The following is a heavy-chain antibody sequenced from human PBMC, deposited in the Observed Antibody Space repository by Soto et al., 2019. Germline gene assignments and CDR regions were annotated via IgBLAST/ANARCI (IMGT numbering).Heavy chain of an antibody. CDR1: GYTFTSYG. CDR2: ICAYNGYT. CDR3: ARRDGDDAFDI. D-gene: IGHD4-17*01. V-gene: IGHV1-18*01. Sequence: ASVTDSCKASGYTFTSYGISWVRQAPGQGLEWMGWICAYNGYTNYAQKLQGRGTMTTDTSKSTAYMELRSLRSDDTAVYYCARRDGDDAFDIWGQGTMVTVSS. J-gene: IGHJ3*02.